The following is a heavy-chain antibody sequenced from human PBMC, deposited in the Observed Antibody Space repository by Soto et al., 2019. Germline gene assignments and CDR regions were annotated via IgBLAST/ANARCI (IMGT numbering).Heavy chain of an antibody. Sequence: SEPLSLTCTVSGGSISSYYWSWIRQPPGKGLEWIGYIYYSGSTNYNPSLKSRVTISVDTSKNQFSLKLSSVTAADTAVYYCARRSFWSGYYPYYYYYMDVWGKGTTVTVSS. CDR1: GGSISSYY. CDR2: IYYSGST. D-gene: IGHD3-3*01. J-gene: IGHJ6*03. V-gene: IGHV4-59*08. CDR3: ARRSFWSGYYPYYYYYMDV.